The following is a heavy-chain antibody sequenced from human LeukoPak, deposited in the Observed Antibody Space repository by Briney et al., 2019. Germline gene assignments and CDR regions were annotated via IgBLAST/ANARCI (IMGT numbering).Heavy chain of an antibody. D-gene: IGHD2-2*01. CDR1: GGSISSYY. CDR2: IYTSGST. J-gene: IGHJ5*02. CDR3: ARERTIVVVPAAIRPGNNWFDP. V-gene: IGHV4-4*07. Sequence: SETLSLTCTVSGGSISSYYWSWIRQPAGKGLEWIGRIYTSGSTNYNPSLKSRVTMSVDTSKNQFSLKLSSVTAADTAVYYCARERTIVVVPAAIRPGNNWFDPWGQGTLVTVSS.